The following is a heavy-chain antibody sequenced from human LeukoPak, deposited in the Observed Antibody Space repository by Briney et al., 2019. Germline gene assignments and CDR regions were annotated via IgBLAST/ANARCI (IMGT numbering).Heavy chain of an antibody. CDR2: IYYSGST. CDR1: GGSISSYY. Sequence: SKTLSLTCTVSGGSISSYYWSWIRQPPGKGLEWIGYIYYSGSTNYNPSLKSRVTISVDTSKNQFSLKLSSVTAADTAVYYCASTTEGGYTYDYFYYYYMDVWGKGTTVTISS. V-gene: IGHV4-59*01. D-gene: IGHD5-18*01. CDR3: ASTTEGGYTYDYFYYYYMDV. J-gene: IGHJ6*03.